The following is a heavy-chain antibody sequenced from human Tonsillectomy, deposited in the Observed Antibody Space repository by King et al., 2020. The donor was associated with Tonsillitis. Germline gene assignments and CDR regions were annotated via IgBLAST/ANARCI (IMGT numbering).Heavy chain of an antibody. CDR1: GFTFNSYA. CDR3: ARPYYDFWSGYSSDYYMDV. J-gene: IGHJ6*03. D-gene: IGHD3-3*01. CDR2: ISGRGDST. V-gene: IGHV3-23*04. Sequence: VQLVESGGGLVQPGGSLRLSCAASGFTFNSYAMSWVRQGPGKGLEWVSAISGRGDSTYYADSVKDRFTISRDNSKNTLYLQMNSLRAEDTAVYYCARPYYDFWSGYSSDYYMDVWGKGTTVTVSS.